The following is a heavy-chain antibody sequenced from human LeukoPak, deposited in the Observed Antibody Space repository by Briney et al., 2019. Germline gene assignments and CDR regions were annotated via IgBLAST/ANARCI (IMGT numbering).Heavy chain of an antibody. CDR1: GFTVSSNY. J-gene: IGHJ6*03. Sequence: PGGSLRLSCVGSGFTVSSNYMSWVRQPPGKGLEWVAVIYTDGTTFYADSVKGRFAISRDSSKNTVSLQMNSLRVDGTAVYYCARGYPSAFYYYYMDVWGKGTTVTVSS. CDR3: ARGYPSAFYYYYMDV. D-gene: IGHD2-15*01. V-gene: IGHV3-66*01. CDR2: IYTDGTT.